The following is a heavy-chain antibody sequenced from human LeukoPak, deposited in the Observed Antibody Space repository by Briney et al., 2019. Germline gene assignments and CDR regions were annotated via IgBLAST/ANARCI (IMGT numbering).Heavy chain of an antibody. Sequence: ASVKVSCKASGGAFSSYAISWVRQAPGQGLEWMGGIIPIFGTANCAQKFQGRVTITADESTSTAYMELSRLRSEDTAVYYCPWNYALDYWGQGTLVTVSS. CDR1: GGAFSSYA. J-gene: IGHJ4*02. V-gene: IGHV1-69*01. CDR2: IIPIFGTA. CDR3: PWNYALDY. D-gene: IGHD1-7*01.